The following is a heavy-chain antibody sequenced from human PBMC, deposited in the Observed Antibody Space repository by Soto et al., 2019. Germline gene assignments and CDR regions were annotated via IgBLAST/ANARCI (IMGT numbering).Heavy chain of an antibody. J-gene: IGHJ4*02. D-gene: IGHD6-19*01. CDR1: GYTFTSYG. V-gene: IGHV1-18*01. CDR2: ISAYNGNT. CDR3: AGPSRIAVAPLLGY. Sequence: GASVKVSCKASGYTFTSYGISWVRQAPGQGLEWMGWISAYNGNTNYAQKLQGRVTMTTDTSTSTAYMELRSLRSDDTAVYYCAGPSRIAVAPLLGYWGQGTLVTVSS.